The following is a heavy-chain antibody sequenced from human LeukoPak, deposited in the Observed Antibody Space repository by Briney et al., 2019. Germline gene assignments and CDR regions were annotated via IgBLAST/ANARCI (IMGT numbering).Heavy chain of an antibody. J-gene: IGHJ3*02. V-gene: IGHV4-4*07. Sequence: PSEPLSLTCTVSGGSISSYYWSWIRQPAGKGLEWLGRIYTSGSTNYNPSLKSRVTMSVDTSKNQFSLKLSSVTAADTAVYYCARGKPTYYYDSREASGAFDIWGQGTMVTVSS. D-gene: IGHD3-22*01. CDR2: IYTSGST. CDR3: ARGKPTYYYDSREASGAFDI. CDR1: GGSISSYY.